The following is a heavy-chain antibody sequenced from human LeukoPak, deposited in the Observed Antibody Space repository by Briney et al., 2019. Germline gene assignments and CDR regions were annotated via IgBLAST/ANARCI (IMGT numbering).Heavy chain of an antibody. Sequence: ASVKVSCKASGYTFTSYAMHWVRQAPGQRLEWMGWINAGNGNTKYSQEFQGRVTITRDTSASTAYMELSSLRSEDMAVYYCARVNWKRGVDLGNFDYWGQGTLVTVSS. CDR2: INAGNGNT. D-gene: IGHD1-1*01. CDR3: ARVNWKRGVDLGNFDY. CDR1: GYTFTSYA. V-gene: IGHV1-3*03. J-gene: IGHJ4*02.